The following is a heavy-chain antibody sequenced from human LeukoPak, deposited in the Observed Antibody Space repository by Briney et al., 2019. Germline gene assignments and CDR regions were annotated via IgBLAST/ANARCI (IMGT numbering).Heavy chain of an antibody. V-gene: IGHV4-59*01. J-gene: IGHJ4*02. Sequence: SETLSLTRTVSGGSISSYYWSWIRQPPGKGLEWIGYIYYSGSTNYNPSLKNQVTITIDTSKNQFSLKLSSVTAADTAVYYCARGGSGSSIHFDYWGQGTLVTVSS. CDR1: GGSISSYY. D-gene: IGHD1-26*01. CDR2: IYYSGST. CDR3: ARGGSGSSIHFDY.